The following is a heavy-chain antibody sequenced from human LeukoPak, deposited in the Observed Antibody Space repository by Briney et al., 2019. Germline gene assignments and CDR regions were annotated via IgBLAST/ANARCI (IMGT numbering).Heavy chain of an antibody. D-gene: IGHD2-2*01. Sequence: QPGGSLRLSCAASGFTFSSYGMHWVRQAPGKGLEWVAFIRYDGSNKYYADSVKGRFTISRDNSKNTLYLQMNSLRAEDTAVYYCAKDRPTQGVVPAAIGYWGQGTLVTVSS. J-gene: IGHJ4*02. CDR1: GFTFSSYG. CDR2: IRYDGSNK. V-gene: IGHV3-30*02. CDR3: AKDRPTQGVVPAAIGY.